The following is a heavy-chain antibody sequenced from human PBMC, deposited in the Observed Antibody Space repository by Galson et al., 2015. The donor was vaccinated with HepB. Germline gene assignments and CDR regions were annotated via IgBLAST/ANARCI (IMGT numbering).Heavy chain of an antibody. CDR2: VYYSGST. Sequence: SARLSLTCTVAGRFISSPCYYWGWIRQPPGKGLEGIGSVYYSGSTYYNPSLKSRVTISVDTSKNQFTLKLSSVTAADTAVYYCERFRSDAGDYFDYWGQGTLVTVSS. CDR1: GRFISSPCYY. J-gene: IGHJ4*02. D-gene: IGHD2-15*01. CDR3: ERFRSDAGDYFDY. V-gene: IGHV4-39*01.